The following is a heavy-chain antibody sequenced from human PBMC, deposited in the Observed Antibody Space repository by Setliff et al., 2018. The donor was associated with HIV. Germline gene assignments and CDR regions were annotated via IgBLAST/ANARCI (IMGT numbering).Heavy chain of an antibody. J-gene: IGHJ4*01. CDR2: IKEDGSAR. CDR3: ARKAAALDY. CDR1: GFSFSSYW. D-gene: IGHD6-13*01. V-gene: IGHV3-7*01. Sequence: PGGSLRLSCAASGFSFSSYWMSWVRQAPGKGLEWVANIKEDGSARYYVDSVKGRFTVSRDNAKNSLFLQMNSLSVEDTAVYYCARKAAALDYWGRGTLVTVSS.